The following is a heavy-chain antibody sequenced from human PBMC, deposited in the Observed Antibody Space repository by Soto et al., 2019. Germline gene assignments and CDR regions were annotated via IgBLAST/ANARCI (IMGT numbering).Heavy chain of an antibody. J-gene: IGHJ4*02. Sequence: GGSLRLSCAASGFTFSDYYMSWIRQAPGKGLEWVSYISSSSSYTNYADSVKGRFTISRDNSRNTVYLQMNSLRADDTAVYYCAEDRLAGGFDYWGQGTLVTVSS. D-gene: IGHD3-16*01. CDR1: GFTFSDYY. CDR2: ISSSSSYT. V-gene: IGHV3-11*05. CDR3: AEDRLAGGFDY.